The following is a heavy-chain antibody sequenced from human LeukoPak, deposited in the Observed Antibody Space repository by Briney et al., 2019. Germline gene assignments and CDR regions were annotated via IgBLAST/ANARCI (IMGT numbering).Heavy chain of an antibody. CDR3: AREGIAVAEAFDI. D-gene: IGHD6-19*01. V-gene: IGHV1-2*02. CDR2: INPNSGGT. CDR1: GYTFTGYY. Sequence: ASVKVSCKASGYTFTGYYTHWVRQAPGQGLEWMGWINPNSGGTNYAQKFQGRVTMTRDTSISTAYMELSRLRSDDTAVYYCAREGIAVAEAFDIWGQGTMVTVSS. J-gene: IGHJ3*02.